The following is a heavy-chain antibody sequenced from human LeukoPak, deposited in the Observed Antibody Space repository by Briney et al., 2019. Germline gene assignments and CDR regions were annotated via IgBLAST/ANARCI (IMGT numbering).Heavy chain of an antibody. CDR1: GYSFTSYW. CDR2: IYPGDSDT. Sequence: GESLKISCKGSGYSFTSYWIGWVRQMPGKGLEWMGIIYPGDSDTRYSPSFQGQVTISADKSISTAYLQWSSLKASDTAMYYCARHRGMSPIAAAGTGWFDPWGQGTLVTVSS. CDR3: ARHRGMSPIAAAGTGWFDP. D-gene: IGHD6-13*01. J-gene: IGHJ5*02. V-gene: IGHV5-51*01.